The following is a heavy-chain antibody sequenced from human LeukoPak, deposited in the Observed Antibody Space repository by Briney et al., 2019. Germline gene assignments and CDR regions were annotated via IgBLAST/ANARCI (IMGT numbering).Heavy chain of an antibody. Sequence: PGGSLRLSCAVAGFILSGNWMHWVRQAPGKGLVWVSRINSDGSSTSYADSVKGRFTISRDNAKNTLYLQMNSLRAEDTAVYYGARRDYYDYWGQGTLVTVSS. V-gene: IGHV3-74*01. CDR1: GFILSGNW. D-gene: IGHD3-10*01. CDR2: INSDGSST. J-gene: IGHJ4*02. CDR3: ARRDYYDY.